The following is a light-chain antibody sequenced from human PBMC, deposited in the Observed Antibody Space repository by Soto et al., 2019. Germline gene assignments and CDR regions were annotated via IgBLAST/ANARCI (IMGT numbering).Light chain of an antibody. CDR2: AAS. V-gene: IGKV1-17*01. CDR1: QSSSSY. J-gene: IGKJ2*01. Sequence: DIQMTQSPSSLSACVGDRVTVTCRASQSSSSYLNWYQQKPGKAPKRLIYAASTLQSGVPSRFSGSGSETEFTLTITSLQPEDSATYYCQQRNSYPRTFGQGTKVDI. CDR3: QQRNSYPRT.